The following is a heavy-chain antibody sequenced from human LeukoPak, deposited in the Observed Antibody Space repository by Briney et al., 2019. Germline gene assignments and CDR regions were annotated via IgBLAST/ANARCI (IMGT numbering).Heavy chain of an antibody. Sequence: SETLSLTCTVSGGSISSYYWSWIRQPPGKGLEWIGYIYYSGSTNYNPSLKSRVTISVDTSKNQFSLKLSSVTAADTAVYYCARGGRDTAMVPVYAFDIWGQGTLVTVSS. CDR2: IYYSGST. CDR1: GGSISSYY. J-gene: IGHJ4*02. D-gene: IGHD5-18*01. V-gene: IGHV4-59*01. CDR3: ARGGRDTAMVPVYAFDI.